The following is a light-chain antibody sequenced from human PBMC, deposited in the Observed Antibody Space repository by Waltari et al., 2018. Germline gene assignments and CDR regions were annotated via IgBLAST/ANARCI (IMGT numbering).Light chain of an antibody. J-gene: IGKJ2*01. CDR2: AAS. V-gene: IGKV1-39*01. CDR3: QQSYSTPRT. CDR1: QSISSY. Sequence: DIQMTQSPSSLSTSVGDRVTITGRASQSISSYLNRYQQKPGQAPKLLIYAASSLQSGVPSRFSGSGSGTDFTLTISSLQREDFVTYYCQQSYSTPRTFGQGTRLEIK.